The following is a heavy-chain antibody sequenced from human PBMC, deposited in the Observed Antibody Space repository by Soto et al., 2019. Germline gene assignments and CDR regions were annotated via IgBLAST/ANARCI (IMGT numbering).Heavy chain of an antibody. Sequence: QVQLQESGPGLVKPSQTLSLTCTVSGGSISSGDYYWRWIRQRPGKGLEWIGYIYYSGSTYYNPSLKSRVSISVDTSKNQFSLKLRSVTAADTAVYYCARSPYDGAYYFDYWGQGTLVTVSS. J-gene: IGHJ4*02. CDR1: GGSISSGDYY. CDR3: ARSPYDGAYYFDY. V-gene: IGHV4-30-4*01. CDR2: IYYSGST. D-gene: IGHD3-22*01.